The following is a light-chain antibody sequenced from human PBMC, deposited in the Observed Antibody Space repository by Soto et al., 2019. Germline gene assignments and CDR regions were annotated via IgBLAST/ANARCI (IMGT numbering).Light chain of an antibody. J-gene: IGKJ2*01. CDR1: QSVSNSF. CDR2: GAS. Sequence: EIVLTQSPGTLSLSPGERATLSCRASQSVSNSFLVWYQQEPGQAPRLLIYGASSRATGSPDRFSGSGSGTDFTLTISRLEPEDFAVYYCQQYGSSPPTFGQGTNLEIK. CDR3: QQYGSSPPT. V-gene: IGKV3-20*01.